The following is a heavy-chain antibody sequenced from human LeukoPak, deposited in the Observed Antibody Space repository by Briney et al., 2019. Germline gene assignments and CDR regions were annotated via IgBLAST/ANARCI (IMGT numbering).Heavy chain of an antibody. CDR2: ISGSGGST. CDR1: GFTFSSYA. CDR3: AKEAGGYYYDSSGPGLGAFDI. V-gene: IGHV3-23*01. J-gene: IGHJ3*02. Sequence: PGGSLRLSCEASGFTFSSYAMSWVRQAPGKGLEWVSAISGSGGSTYYADSVKGRFTISRDNSKNTLYLQMNSLRAEDTAVYYCAKEAGGYYYDSSGPGLGAFDIWGQGTMVTVSS. D-gene: IGHD3-22*01.